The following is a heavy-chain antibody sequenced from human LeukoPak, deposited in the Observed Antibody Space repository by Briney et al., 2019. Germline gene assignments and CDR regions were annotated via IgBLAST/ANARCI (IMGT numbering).Heavy chain of an antibody. CDR2: ISSNTGYT. Sequence: PGGSLRLSCAASGFTFSDYYMYWIRQAPGKGLEWVSYISSNTGYTKYADSVKVRFTISRDNAENSLYLQMNSLRAEDTAVYYCARGLPVSGKTWSFDLWGRGTLATVSS. CDR1: GFTFSDYY. CDR3: ARGLPVSGKTWSFDL. V-gene: IGHV3-11*05. J-gene: IGHJ2*01. D-gene: IGHD2-8*01.